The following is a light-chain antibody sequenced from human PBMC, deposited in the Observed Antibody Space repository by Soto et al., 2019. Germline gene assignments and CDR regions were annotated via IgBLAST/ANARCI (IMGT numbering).Light chain of an antibody. CDR3: PQYGSLPDT. Sequence: EIVLTQSPGTLSLSPGERATLSCRASQSVSSSYLAWYQQKPGQAPRLLIYGASSRATGIPDRFSGSGSGTDFTLTISRLETEDFALYYCPQYGSLPDTFGPGNKLEI. CDR1: QSVSSSY. CDR2: GAS. V-gene: IGKV3-20*01. J-gene: IGKJ1*01.